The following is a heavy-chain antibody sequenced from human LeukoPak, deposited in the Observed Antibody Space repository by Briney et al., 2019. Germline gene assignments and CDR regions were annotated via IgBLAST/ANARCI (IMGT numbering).Heavy chain of an antibody. CDR2: ISCDGSNK. CDR1: GFTFSSYG. J-gene: IGHJ4*02. D-gene: IGHD3-22*01. CDR3: AKSLSLSGYYDYFDY. Sequence: GRSLRLSCAASGFTFSSYGMHWVRQAPGKGLEWVAVISCDGSNKYYADSVKGRFTISRDNSKNTLYLQMNSLRAEDTAVYYCAKSLSLSGYYDYFDYWGQGTLVTVSS. V-gene: IGHV3-30*18.